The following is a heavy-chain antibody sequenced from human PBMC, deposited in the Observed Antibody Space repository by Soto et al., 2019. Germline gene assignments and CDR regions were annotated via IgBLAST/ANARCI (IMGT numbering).Heavy chain of an antibody. Sequence: SSVKVSCKASGGTFSRYGISWVRQAPGQGLEWMGGIIPIFGTANYAQKFQGRVTITADESTSPAYMELSSLRSEDTASYYCARVGSTCESYDYWGQGRLDSTSS. D-gene: IGHD1-26*01. CDR1: GGTFSRYG. J-gene: IGHJ4*02. CDR2: IIPIFGTA. V-gene: IGHV1-69*13. CDR3: ARVGSTCESYDY.